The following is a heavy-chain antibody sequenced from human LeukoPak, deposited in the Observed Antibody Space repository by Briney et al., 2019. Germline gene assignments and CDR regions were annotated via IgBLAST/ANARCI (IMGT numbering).Heavy chain of an antibody. D-gene: IGHD2-15*01. CDR1: GYTFTGYD. CDR3: ATLYCSGGSCYSDTVAY. CDR2: MNPNSGGT. Sequence: ASVKVSCKASGYTFTGYDMNWVRQAPGQGLEWMGWMNPNSGGTNYAQKFQGRVTMTRDTSISTAYMELSRLRSDDPAVYYCATLYCSGGSCYSDTVAYWGQGTLVTASS. V-gene: IGHV1-2*02. J-gene: IGHJ4*02.